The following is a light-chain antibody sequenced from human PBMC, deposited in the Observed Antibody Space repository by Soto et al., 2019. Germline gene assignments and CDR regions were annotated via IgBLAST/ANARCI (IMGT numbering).Light chain of an antibody. J-gene: IGLJ1*01. CDR3: SAYTSNTRI. CDR2: EVS. Sequence: QSALTQPASVSGSPGQSITISCTGTSSDIGAYRYVSWYQQYPGKAPKLMIYEVSNRPSGISNRFSGSKSGNTASLTISGLQTEDEADYYCSAYTSNTRIFGSGTKLTVL. V-gene: IGLV2-14*01. CDR1: SSDIGAYRY.